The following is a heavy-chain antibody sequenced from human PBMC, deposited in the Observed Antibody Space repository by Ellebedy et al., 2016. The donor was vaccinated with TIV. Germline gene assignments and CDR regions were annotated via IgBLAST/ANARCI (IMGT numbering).Heavy chain of an antibody. J-gene: IGHJ4*02. D-gene: IGHD3-3*01. CDR2: ISGSGGTT. CDR3: AKYNDFDY. V-gene: IGHV3-23*01. CDR1: GFIFSNYA. Sequence: PGGSLRLSCAASGFIFSNYAMCWVRQVAGKGLEWVSGISGSGGTTYYADPVKGRFTISRDNSRNTLYLKMNSVRADDTAVYYCAKYNDFDYWGQGTLVTVSS.